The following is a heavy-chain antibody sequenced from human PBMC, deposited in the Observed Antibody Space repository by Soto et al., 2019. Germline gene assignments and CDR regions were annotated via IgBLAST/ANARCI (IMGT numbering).Heavy chain of an antibody. CDR2: INGGSTP. CDR1: GFSFSTNA. J-gene: IGHJ6*02. CDR3: AKDKDWSGVYGMDV. Sequence: EVQLLESGGGLVQPGGSRRLSCAASGFSFSTNAMNWVRQPPGKGLEWVTTINGGSTPYYADSVKGRFTISRDNSKSTLYLQMSSLRAEDTAVYYCAKDKDWSGVYGMDVWGQGTTVTVSS. V-gene: IGHV3-23*01. D-gene: IGHD3-3*01.